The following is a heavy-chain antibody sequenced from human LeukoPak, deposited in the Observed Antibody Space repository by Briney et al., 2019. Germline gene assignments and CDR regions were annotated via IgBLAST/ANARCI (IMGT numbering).Heavy chain of an antibody. CDR2: ISGSGGSA. Sequence: GGSLRLSCAASGFTFSSYAMSWVRQAPGKGLEWVSAISGSGGSAYYVDSVKGRFTIPRDNSKNTLYLQMNSLRAEDTAVYYCAKVYDFWSGSNTYYFDYWGQGTLVTVSS. CDR1: GFTFSSYA. J-gene: IGHJ4*02. V-gene: IGHV3-23*01. D-gene: IGHD3-3*01. CDR3: AKVYDFWSGSNTYYFDY.